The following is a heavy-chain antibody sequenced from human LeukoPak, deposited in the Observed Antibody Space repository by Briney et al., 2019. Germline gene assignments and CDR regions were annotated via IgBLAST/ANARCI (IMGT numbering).Heavy chain of an antibody. D-gene: IGHD3-22*01. CDR2: IYYSGGT. CDR1: GGSISSYY. Sequence: SETLSLTCTVSGGSISSYYWSWSRQPPGKGLEWIGYIYYSGGTNYNPSLKSRVTISVDTSKNQFSLKLSSVTAADTAVYYCARDIKYYDSSGYYDYWGQGTLVTVSS. V-gene: IGHV4-59*01. CDR3: ARDIKYYDSSGYYDY. J-gene: IGHJ4*02.